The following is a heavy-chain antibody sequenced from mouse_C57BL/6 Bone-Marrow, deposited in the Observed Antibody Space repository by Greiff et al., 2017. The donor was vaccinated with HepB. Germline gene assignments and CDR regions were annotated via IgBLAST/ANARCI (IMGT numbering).Heavy chain of an antibody. Sequence: QVQLQQSGAELVKPGASVKVSCKASGYTFTSYWITWVKQRPGQGLEWIGDIYPGSGSTNYNEKFKSKATLTVDTSSSTAYMQLSSLTSEDSAVYYCARGWLLHYAMDYWGQGTSVTVSS. CDR1: GYTFTSYW. J-gene: IGHJ4*01. CDR3: ARGWLLHYAMDY. D-gene: IGHD2-3*01. CDR2: IYPGSGST. V-gene: IGHV1-55*01.